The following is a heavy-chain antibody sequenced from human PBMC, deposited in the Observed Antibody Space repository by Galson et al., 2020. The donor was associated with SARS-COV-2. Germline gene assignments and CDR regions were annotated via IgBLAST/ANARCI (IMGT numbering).Heavy chain of an antibody. CDR3: AGRVTGHDSYHL. J-gene: IGHJ3*01. CDR2: TYYRSQWST. Sequence: SQTLSLTCAISGDSVSSNTAAWTWIRQSPSRGLEWLGRTYYRSQWSTDYAVSVRGRITINPDTSKNQFSLQLNSVTADDTAVYYCAGRVTGHDSYHLWGQGTVVTVSS. CDR1: GDSVSSNTAA. D-gene: IGHD2-8*02. V-gene: IGHV6-1*01.